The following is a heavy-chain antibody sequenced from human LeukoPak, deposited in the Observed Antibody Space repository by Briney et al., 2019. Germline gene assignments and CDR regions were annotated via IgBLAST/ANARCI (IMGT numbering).Heavy chain of an antibody. D-gene: IGHD3-16*01. J-gene: IGHJ6*03. CDR3: AKDFRSMTLYYYYYYMDV. CDR2: ISGSGGST. Sequence: GGTLRLSCAASGFTFSSYGMSWVRQAPGKGLEWVSAISGSGGSTFYADSVKGRFTISRDNSKNTLYLQMNSLRAEDTAVYYCAKDFRSMTLYYYYYYMDVWGKGTTVTISS. V-gene: IGHV3-23*01. CDR1: GFTFSSYG.